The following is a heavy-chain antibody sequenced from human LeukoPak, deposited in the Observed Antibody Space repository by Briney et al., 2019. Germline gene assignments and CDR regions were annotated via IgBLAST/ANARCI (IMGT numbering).Heavy chain of an antibody. CDR1: GFTVRTNY. J-gene: IGHJ2*01. CDR3: ATSSSWPWYFDL. CDR2: FYTGEST. V-gene: IGHV3-53*01. D-gene: IGHD6-13*01. Sequence: GGSLRLSCAASGFTVRTNYMNWVRQAPGKGLEWVSVFYTGESTFYADSVKGRFTTSRDNSKNTLYLQMNSLRAEDTAVYYCATSSSWPWYFDLWGRGTLVTVSS.